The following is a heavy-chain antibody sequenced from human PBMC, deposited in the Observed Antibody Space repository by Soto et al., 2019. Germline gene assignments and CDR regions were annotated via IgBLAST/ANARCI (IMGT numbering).Heavy chain of an antibody. V-gene: IGHV1-69*13. J-gene: IGHJ6*02. CDR3: ARDRPRRGYSYNKYGMDV. Sequence: SVKVSCKASGGTFSSYAISWVRQAPGQGLEWMGGIIPIFGTANYAQKFQGRVTITADESTSTAYMELSSLRSEDTAVYYCARDRPRRGYSYNKYGMDVWGQGTTVTVSS. CDR2: IIPIFGTA. CDR1: GGTFSSYA. D-gene: IGHD5-18*01.